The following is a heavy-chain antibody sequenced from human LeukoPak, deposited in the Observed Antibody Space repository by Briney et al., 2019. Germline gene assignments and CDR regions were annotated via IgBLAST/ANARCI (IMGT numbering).Heavy chain of an antibody. J-gene: IGHJ4*02. CDR1: GGSFSGYY. V-gene: IGHV4-34*01. D-gene: IGHD6-6*01. CDR3: ARGLASSRSVY. Sequence: TSETLSLTCAVYGGSFSGYYWSWIRQPPGKGLEWIGEINHSGSTNYNPSLKSRVTISVDTSKNQFSLKLSSVTAADTAVYYCARGLASSRSVYWGQGTLVTVSS. CDR2: INHSGST.